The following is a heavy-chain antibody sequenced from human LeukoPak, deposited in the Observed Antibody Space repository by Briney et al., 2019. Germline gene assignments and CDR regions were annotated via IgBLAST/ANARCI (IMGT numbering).Heavy chain of an antibody. CDR1: GYSISSGYY. V-gene: IGHV4-38-2*01. J-gene: IGHJ4*02. CDR3: ASFHCGGDCYDY. Sequence: SETLSLTCAVSGYSISSGYYWGWIRQPPGKGLEWIGSIYHSGSTYYNPSLKGRVTISVDTSKNQFSLKLSSVTAADTAVYYCASFHCGGDCYDYWGQGTLVTVSS. D-gene: IGHD2-21*01. CDR2: IYHSGST.